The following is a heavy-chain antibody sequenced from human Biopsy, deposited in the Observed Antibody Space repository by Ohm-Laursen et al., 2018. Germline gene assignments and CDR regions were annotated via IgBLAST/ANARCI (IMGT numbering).Heavy chain of an antibody. Sequence: TLSLTCTVSGGSISDDYWNWIRQPPGKGLQVIGYISSGGRAKYNPSLKSRLTISLDTSKNRLSLRLSSVTAADSAIYYCARERQFRFLEGAFDYWGQGILVTVSS. CDR2: ISSGGRA. J-gene: IGHJ4*02. CDR1: GGSISDDY. V-gene: IGHV4-59*01. D-gene: IGHD3-3*01. CDR3: ARERQFRFLEGAFDY.